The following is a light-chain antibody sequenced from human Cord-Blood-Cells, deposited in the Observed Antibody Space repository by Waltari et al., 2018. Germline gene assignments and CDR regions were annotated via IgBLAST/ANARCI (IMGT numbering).Light chain of an antibody. Sequence: QSALSQPPSVSGSSGQSITIPCTGNRSDVGGYNNVSWYQTHPGTAPKLMIYHVSNRPSGFSNRFSGSKSGNTASLTISGLQAEDEADYYCSSYTSSSTRVFGGGTKLTVL. V-gene: IGLV2-14*01. CDR2: HVS. CDR3: SSYTSSSTRV. J-gene: IGLJ2*01. CDR1: RSDVGGYNN.